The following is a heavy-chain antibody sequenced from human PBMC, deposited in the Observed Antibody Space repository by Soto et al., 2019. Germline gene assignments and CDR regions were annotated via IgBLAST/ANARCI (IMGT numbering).Heavy chain of an antibody. CDR2: IYFSGNT. J-gene: IGHJ5*02. D-gene: IGHD3-10*01. V-gene: IGHV4-30-4*01. Sequence: QVQLQESGPGLVKPSQTLSLTCTVSGYSISSGDYYWSWIRKPPGKGLEWIGYIYFSGNTYYNQSRKSRVSISVDTSMIQFPLKLSSMTAADAAVYYGARSQARGFGESNWFDPWGQGTLVTVSS. CDR3: ARSQARGFGESNWFDP. CDR1: GYSISSGDYY.